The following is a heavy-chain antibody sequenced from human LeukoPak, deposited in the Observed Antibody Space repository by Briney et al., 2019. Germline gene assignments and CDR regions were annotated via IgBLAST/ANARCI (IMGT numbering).Heavy chain of an antibody. CDR2: IYYSGST. CDR3: AREVGCCSGGSCYSYFDY. Sequence: PSETLSLTCTVSGGSISSYYWSWIRQPPGKGLEWIGYIYYSGSTNYNASLTNRVTISVDTSKNQFSLKLSSVTAADTAVYYCAREVGCCSGGSCYSYFDYWGQGTLVTVSS. J-gene: IGHJ4*02. V-gene: IGHV4-59*01. CDR1: GGSISSYY. D-gene: IGHD2-15*01.